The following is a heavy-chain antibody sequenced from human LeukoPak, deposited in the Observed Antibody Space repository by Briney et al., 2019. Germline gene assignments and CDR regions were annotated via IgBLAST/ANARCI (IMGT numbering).Heavy chain of an antibody. V-gene: IGHV3-74*01. CDR1: GITFSNYW. CDR3: ASSPVITRD. Sequence: GGSLRLSCAASGITFSNYWMHLFRQAPGKGLKWVSRINSDGSRITYADSVKGRFTISRDNAKNTLYLQMNSLRVEDTAVYYCASSPVITRDWGQGTLVTVSS. D-gene: IGHD3-22*01. J-gene: IGHJ4*02. CDR2: INSDGSRI.